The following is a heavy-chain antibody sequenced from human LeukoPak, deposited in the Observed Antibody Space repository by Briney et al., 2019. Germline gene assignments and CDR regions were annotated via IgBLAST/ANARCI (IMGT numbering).Heavy chain of an antibody. CDR2: ISSSSSYI. CDR1: GFTFSSYS. J-gene: IGHJ4*02. Sequence: PGGSLRLSCAASGFTFSSYSMNWARQAPGKGLEWVSSISSSSSYIYYADSVKGRFTISRDNAKNSLYLQMNSLRAEDTAVYYCARVVAAAGIDYWGQGTLVTVSS. D-gene: IGHD6-13*01. V-gene: IGHV3-21*01. CDR3: ARVVAAAGIDY.